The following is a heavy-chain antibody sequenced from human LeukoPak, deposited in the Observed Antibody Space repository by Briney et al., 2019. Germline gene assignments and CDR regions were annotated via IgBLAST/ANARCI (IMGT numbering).Heavy chain of an antibody. CDR2: IYHSGST. V-gene: IGHV4-30-2*01. J-gene: IGHJ4*02. CDR3: ARGNDFWSGASVKNRYYFDY. CDR1: GGSISSGGYY. Sequence: PSETLSLTCTVSGGSISSGGYYWSWIRQPPGKGLEWIGYIYHSGSTYYNPSLKSRVTISVDRSKNQFSLKLSSVTAADTAVYYCARGNDFWSGASVKNRYYFDYWGQGTLVTVSS. D-gene: IGHD3-3*01.